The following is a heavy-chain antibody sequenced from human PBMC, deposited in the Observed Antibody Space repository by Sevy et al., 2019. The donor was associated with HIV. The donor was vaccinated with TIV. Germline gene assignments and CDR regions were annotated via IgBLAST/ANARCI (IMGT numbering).Heavy chain of an antibody. Sequence: GESLKISCAASGFTFSSYGMHWVRQAPGKGLEWVAFIRYDGSNKYYADSVKGRFTISRDNSKNTLYLQMNSLRAEDTAVYYCAPMVQGVAGAFDIWGQGTMVTVSS. D-gene: IGHD3-10*01. V-gene: IGHV3-30*02. J-gene: IGHJ3*02. CDR2: IRYDGSNK. CDR3: APMVQGVAGAFDI. CDR1: GFTFSSYG.